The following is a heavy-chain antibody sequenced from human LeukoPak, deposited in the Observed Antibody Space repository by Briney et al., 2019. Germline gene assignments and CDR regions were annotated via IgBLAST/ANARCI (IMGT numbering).Heavy chain of an antibody. CDR3: ASPGKQWLAPFDY. V-gene: IGHV5-51*01. D-gene: IGHD6-19*01. CDR2: IYPGDSDT. J-gene: IGHJ4*02. Sequence: GESLKISCKGSGYSFTSYWIGWVRQMPGKGLEWMGIIYPGDSDTGYSPSFQGQVTISADKSISTAYLQWSSLKASDTAMYYCASPGKQWLAPFDYWGQGTLVTVSS. CDR1: GYSFTSYW.